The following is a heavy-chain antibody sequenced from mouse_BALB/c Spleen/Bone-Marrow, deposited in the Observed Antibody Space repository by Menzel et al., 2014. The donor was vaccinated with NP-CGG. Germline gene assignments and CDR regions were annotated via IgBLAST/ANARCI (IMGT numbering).Heavy chain of an antibody. V-gene: IGHV2-9*02. J-gene: IGHJ2*01. Sequence: VNLVESGPGLVAPSQSLSITCTVSGFSLTSYGVHWVRQPPGKGLEWLGVIWAGGSTNYNSALMSRLSISKDNSKSQVCLKMNSLQTDYTAMYYCASNPYFDYWGQGTTLTVSS. CDR1: GFSLTSYG. CDR3: ASNPYFDY. D-gene: IGHD6-1*01. CDR2: IWAGGST.